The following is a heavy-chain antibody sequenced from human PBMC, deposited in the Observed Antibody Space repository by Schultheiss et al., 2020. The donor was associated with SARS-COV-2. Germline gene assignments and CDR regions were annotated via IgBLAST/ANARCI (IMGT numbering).Heavy chain of an antibody. CDR1: GFTFSTYT. Sequence: GGSLRLSCAASGFTFSTYTMNWVRQAPGKGLEWVSSISSTSTYIYYADSLEGRFTISRDNAKNSLYLQVNSLRAEDTAVYYCARESSYYYDSSGLLDYWGQGTLVTVSS. CDR2: ISSTSTYI. CDR3: ARESSYYYDSSGLLDY. J-gene: IGHJ4*02. V-gene: IGHV3-21*01. D-gene: IGHD3-22*01.